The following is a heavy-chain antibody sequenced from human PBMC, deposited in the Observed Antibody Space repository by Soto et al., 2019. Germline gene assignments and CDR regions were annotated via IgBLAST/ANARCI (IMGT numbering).Heavy chain of an antibody. CDR2: IFHIGST. CDR3: ARDNHEQQLVLGLSYYGMDV. J-gene: IGHJ6*02. CDR1: GGSISSSNW. D-gene: IGHD6-13*01. V-gene: IGHV4-4*02. Sequence: SLTCAVSGGSISSSNWWSWVRPPPGEGLEWIGEIFHIGSTNYTPSLKSRVTISVDKSKNQFSLKLSSVTAADTAVYYCARDNHEQQLVLGLSYYGMDVWGQGTTVTVSS.